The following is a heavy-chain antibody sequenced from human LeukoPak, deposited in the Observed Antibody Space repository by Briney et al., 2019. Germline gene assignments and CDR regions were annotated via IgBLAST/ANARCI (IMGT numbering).Heavy chain of an antibody. Sequence: GGSLRLSCAASGFTFSTYTMNWVRQAPGKGLEWVSALSSNSYYIYYADSVNGRFTISRDNARNSLYLQMSSLRAEDMAVYYCAREGGRRRASNLDWFDPWGQGTLVTVSS. J-gene: IGHJ5*02. CDR1: GFTFSTYT. D-gene: IGHD3-16*01. CDR2: LSSNSYYI. V-gene: IGHV3-21*01. CDR3: AREGGRRRASNLDWFDP.